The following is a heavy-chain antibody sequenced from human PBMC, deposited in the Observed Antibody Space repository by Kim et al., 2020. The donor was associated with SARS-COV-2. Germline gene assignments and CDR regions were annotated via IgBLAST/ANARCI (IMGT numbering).Heavy chain of an antibody. Sequence: KDYADSVKSRFTISRDNSKNTLYLQMNSLRAEDTAVYYCARESLTGTHGYWGQGTLVTVSS. J-gene: IGHJ4*02. CDR2: K. V-gene: IGHV3-30*01. CDR3: ARESLTGTHGY. D-gene: IGHD1-20*01.